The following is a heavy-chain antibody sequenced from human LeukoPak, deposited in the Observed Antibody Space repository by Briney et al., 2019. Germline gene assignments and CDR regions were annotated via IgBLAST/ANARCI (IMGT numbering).Heavy chain of an antibody. CDR3: ARARRYFDWLFSFDY. J-gene: IGHJ4*02. V-gene: IGHV4-34*01. CDR2: INHSGST. D-gene: IGHD3-9*01. CDR1: GGSFSGYY. Sequence: SETLSLTCAVYGGSFSGYYWSWIRQPPGKGLEWIGEINHSGSTNYNPSLKSRVTISVDTSKNQFSLKLSSVTAADTAVYYCARARRYFDWLFSFDYWGQGTLVTVSS.